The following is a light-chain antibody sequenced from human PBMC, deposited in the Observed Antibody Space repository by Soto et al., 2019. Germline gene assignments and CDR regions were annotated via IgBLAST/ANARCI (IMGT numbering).Light chain of an antibody. J-gene: IGKJ4*01. CDR3: LQSYRTPLT. V-gene: IGKV1-5*03. CDR2: KAS. Sequence: DIQMTQSPSVVSASVGDTVTITCQARQTISTWLAWYQQKPGKAPKLLIYKASTLESGVPSRFSGSGSGTDFTLTISSLQPEDFATYYCLQSYRTPLTFGGGTKVDIK. CDR1: QTISTW.